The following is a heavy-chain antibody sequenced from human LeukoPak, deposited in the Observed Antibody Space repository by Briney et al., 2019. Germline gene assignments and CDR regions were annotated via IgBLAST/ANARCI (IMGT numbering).Heavy chain of an antibody. CDR3: ARGHLGLSP. Sequence: SGTLSLTCTVSGGSISGYSWTWIRQPPGQGLEWIGYFHNRRTKCYNPSLTGRVIISVDTTMDQISLKPNSVTAADTAVYYCARGHLGLSPWGQGTLVTASS. D-gene: IGHD3-10*01. CDR1: GGSISGYS. CDR2: FHNRRTK. J-gene: IGHJ5*02. V-gene: IGHV4-59*01.